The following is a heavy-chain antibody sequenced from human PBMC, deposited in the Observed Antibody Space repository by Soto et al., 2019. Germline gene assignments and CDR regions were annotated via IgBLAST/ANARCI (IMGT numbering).Heavy chain of an antibody. D-gene: IGHD2-15*01. J-gene: IGHJ3*01. V-gene: IGHV3-74*03. Sequence: GGSLRLSCAACRFTFRTYLMEWVRQAPWKGLVWVSRVYHDGSGTAYADSVKGRFTISRDNDKNTLYLQMNSLTDEDTAVYYCTRGRCSGGSCYSGDGLDLWGQGTMVAFSS. CDR2: VYHDGSGT. CDR3: TRGRCSGGSCYSGDGLDL. CDR1: RFTFRTYL.